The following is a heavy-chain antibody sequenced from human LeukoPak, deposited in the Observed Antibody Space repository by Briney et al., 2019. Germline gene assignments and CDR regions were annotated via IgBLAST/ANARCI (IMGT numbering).Heavy chain of an antibody. CDR1: GFTFRSYA. CDR2: ISGSGSGI. D-gene: IGHD3-10*01. V-gene: IGHV3-23*01. Sequence: GGSLRLSCAASGFTFRSYAMTWVRQAPGKGLEWVSSISGSGSGIYYADSVKGRFTISRDNSKNTLYPQMNSLRAEDTAVYYCAKAAYYGSGSPLYYFDYWGQGTLVTVSS. J-gene: IGHJ4*02. CDR3: AKAAYYGSGSPLYYFDY.